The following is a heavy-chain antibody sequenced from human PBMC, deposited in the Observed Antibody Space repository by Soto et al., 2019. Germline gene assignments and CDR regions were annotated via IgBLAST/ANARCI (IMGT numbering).Heavy chain of an antibody. CDR1: GYTFTSYE. J-gene: IGHJ4*02. V-gene: IGHV1-8*01. D-gene: IGHD4-4*01. CDR3: ARGREYSYDY. Sequence: QVQLVQSGAEVKKPGASMKVSCKASGYTFTSYEIHWVRQATGQGLEWMGWMNTNSGNTDYAQKFQGRGTMTRNTSIRTAYMELSSLRSEDTAVYYCARGREYSYDYWGQGTLVTVSS. CDR2: MNTNSGNT.